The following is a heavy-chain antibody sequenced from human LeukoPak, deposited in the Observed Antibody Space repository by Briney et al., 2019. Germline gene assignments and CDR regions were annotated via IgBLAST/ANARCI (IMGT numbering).Heavy chain of an antibody. D-gene: IGHD2/OR15-2a*01. J-gene: IGHJ4*02. CDR1: GFIFSSYG. V-gene: IGHV3-30*02. CDR2: TRYDGSNK. Sequence: GGSLRLSCAASGFIFSSYGMHWVRQAPDKGLEWVAFTRYDGSNKYYADSVKGRFTISRDNSKNTLYLQMNSLRAGDTAIYYCAKAGNIRFDYWGQGTLVTVSS. CDR3: AKAGNIRFDY.